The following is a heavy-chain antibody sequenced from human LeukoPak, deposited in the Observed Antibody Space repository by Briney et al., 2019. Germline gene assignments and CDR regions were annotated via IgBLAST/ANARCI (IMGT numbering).Heavy chain of an antibody. Sequence: GGSLRLFCAASGFTFSKAWMSWVRQAPGRGLEWVGRIKSKTDGGTTDYAAPVNGRFTISRDDSKNTLFLQMNSLKTEDTAVYYCTTPKYSGYDFYFWGQAAMATDSS. J-gene: IGHJ4*02. D-gene: IGHD5-12*01. CDR1: GFTFSKAW. CDR2: IKSKTDGGTT. V-gene: IGHV3-15*01. CDR3: TTPKYSGYDFYF.